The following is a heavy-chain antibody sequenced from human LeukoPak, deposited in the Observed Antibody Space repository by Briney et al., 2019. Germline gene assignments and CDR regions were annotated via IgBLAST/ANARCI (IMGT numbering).Heavy chain of an antibody. CDR2: TSSSGRTI. V-gene: IGHV3-11*01. J-gene: IGHJ4*02. CDR3: ARLPELPGFGDY. CDR1: GFTFSDYY. Sequence: GGSLRLSCAASGFTFSDYYMNWIRQAPGKGLEWISYTSSSGRTIFYADSVKGRFTISRDDAKNSLYLQMNSLRAEDTAVYYCARLPELPGFGDYWGQGTLVTVSS. D-gene: IGHD3-10*01.